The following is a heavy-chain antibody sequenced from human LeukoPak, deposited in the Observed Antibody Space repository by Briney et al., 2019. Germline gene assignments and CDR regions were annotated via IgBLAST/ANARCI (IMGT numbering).Heavy chain of an antibody. V-gene: IGHV3-30-3*01. D-gene: IGHD6-19*01. CDR3: ARGGWYSPGYFDY. J-gene: IGHJ4*02. CDR1: GFTVSNNY. CDR2: ISYDGSNK. Sequence: GGSLRLSCAASGFTVSNNYMSWVRQAPGKGLEWVAVISYDGSNKYYADSVKGRFTISRDNSKNTLYLQMNSLRAEDTAVYYCARGGWYSPGYFDYWGQGTLVTVSS.